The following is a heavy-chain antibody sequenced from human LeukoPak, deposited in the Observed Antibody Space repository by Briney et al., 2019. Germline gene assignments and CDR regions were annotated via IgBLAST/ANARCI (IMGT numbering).Heavy chain of an antibody. V-gene: IGHV1-69*13. Sequence: SVKVSCKASGGTFSSYAISWVRQAPGQGLEWMGGIIPIFGTANYAQKFQGRVTITADESTSTAYMELSSLRSEDTAVYYCAREYSSGWYGDWFDPWGQGTLVIVSS. CDR3: AREYSSGWYGDWFDP. J-gene: IGHJ5*02. CDR1: GGTFSSYA. CDR2: IIPIFGTA. D-gene: IGHD6-19*01.